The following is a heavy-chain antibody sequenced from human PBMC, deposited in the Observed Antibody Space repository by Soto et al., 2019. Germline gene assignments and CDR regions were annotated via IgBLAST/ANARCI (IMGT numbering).Heavy chain of an antibody. J-gene: IGHJ4*02. CDR3: AKAWAPGGTYFPMWF. CDR1: VFTFSSYG. V-gene: IGHV3-23*01. D-gene: IGHD1-26*01. Sequence: PWWSLRLSCSASVFTFSSYGMSWVRQAPGKGLEWVSSISGSGGSTYYADSVKGRFTISRDNSKNTLYLQMNSLRAEDTAVYYCAKAWAPGGTYFPMWFWGQGTLVTVSS. CDR2: ISGSGGST.